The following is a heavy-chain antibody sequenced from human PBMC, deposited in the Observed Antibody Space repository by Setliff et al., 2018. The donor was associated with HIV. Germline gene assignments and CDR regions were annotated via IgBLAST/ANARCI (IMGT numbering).Heavy chain of an antibody. D-gene: IGHD6-19*01. CDR1: GFTFKNAW. CDR2: IYSKTDGGAR. V-gene: IGHV3-15*01. CDR3: TTLSRGGISSGWYYFDN. Sequence: PGGSLRLSCAASGFTFKNAWMSWVRQAPGKGLEWVGRIYSKTDGGARDYAAPVKGRFTISRDDSKNTLYLQMNKLKTEDTGVYYCTTLSRGGISSGWYYFDNWGQGALVTVSS. J-gene: IGHJ4*02.